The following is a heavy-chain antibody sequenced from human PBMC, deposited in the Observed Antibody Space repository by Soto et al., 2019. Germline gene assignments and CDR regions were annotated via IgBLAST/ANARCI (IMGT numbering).Heavy chain of an antibody. D-gene: IGHD6-25*01. Sequence: SETLSLTCTVSGGSISSGDDYWTWIRQPPGKGLEWIGFIFYTGSPYYNPSLKSRVAISVDTSKNQFSLNLTSVTAADTAVYFCAGEPKGGPAAGAIEIWGQGTMVTVSS. CDR2: IFYTGSP. V-gene: IGHV4-30-4*01. J-gene: IGHJ3*02. CDR1: GGSISSGDDY. CDR3: AGEPKGGPAAGAIEI.